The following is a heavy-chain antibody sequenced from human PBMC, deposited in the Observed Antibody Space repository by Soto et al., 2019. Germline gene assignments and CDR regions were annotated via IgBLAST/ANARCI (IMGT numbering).Heavy chain of an antibody. CDR1: GDSISSSSYY. Sequence: QVQLQESGPGLVRPSETLSLTCTVSGDSISSSSYYWGWIRQPPGKGLEWIASVYSSGSTYYNPSLKSRVTTSVDTSMNQFSLKVTSVTAADMSVYYCARHDETPTHRGWRWFDPWGRGTLVTVSS. CDR3: ARHDETPTHRGWRWFDP. J-gene: IGHJ5*02. CDR2: VYSSGST. D-gene: IGHD2-15*01. V-gene: IGHV4-39*01.